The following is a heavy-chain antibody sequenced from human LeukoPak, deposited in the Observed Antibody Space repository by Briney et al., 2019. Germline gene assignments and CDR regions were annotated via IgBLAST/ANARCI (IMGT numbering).Heavy chain of an antibody. V-gene: IGHV1-2*02. CDR1: VYTFTEYY. J-gene: IGHJ4*02. CDR2: INPNSGGT. Sequence: ASVKASCKASVYTFTEYYMHWVGQAPGQGREGVGGINPNSGGTNYVQKLQGRDTMTRDTYISTAYMELSRLRSDDTAVYYCARDRVIAVAGTLLSYWGQGTLVTVSS. CDR3: ARDRVIAVAGTLLSY. D-gene: IGHD6-19*01.